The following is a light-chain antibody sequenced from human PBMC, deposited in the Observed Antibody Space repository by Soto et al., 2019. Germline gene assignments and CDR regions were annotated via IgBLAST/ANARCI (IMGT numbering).Light chain of an antibody. CDR2: GAS. J-gene: IGKJ2*01. CDR1: QSVKTY. V-gene: IGKV3-15*01. Sequence: EIVMMQSPATLSVSPGGRATLSCRASQSVKTYLAWYQQRPGQPPRLLIHGASTRATDIPARFSGSGSGTEFSLTISSLQSEDFAVYFCQQYNTWPPRYTFGQGTKLEI. CDR3: QQYNTWPPRYT.